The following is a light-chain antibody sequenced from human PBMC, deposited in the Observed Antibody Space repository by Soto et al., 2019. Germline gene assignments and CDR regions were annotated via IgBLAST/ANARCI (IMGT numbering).Light chain of an antibody. CDR3: SSYTGATARVV. Sequence: QSALTQPASVSGSPGQSIAMSCTGTSSDIGGYDYVSWYQQHPGKAPKLMIFDVSGRPSGVSDRFSGSKSGNVASLTISGLQAEDEADYYCSSYTGATARVVFGGGTKLTVL. CDR1: SSDIGGYDY. CDR2: DVS. V-gene: IGLV2-14*03. J-gene: IGLJ2*01.